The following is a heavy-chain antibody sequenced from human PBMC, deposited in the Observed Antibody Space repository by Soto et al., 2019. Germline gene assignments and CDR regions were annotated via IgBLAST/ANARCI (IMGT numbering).Heavy chain of an antibody. CDR1: CCSITSYY. CDR2: IYYSGST. V-gene: IGHV4-59*07. Sequence: SATLSLTCPIPCCSITSYYWSWMRQPPGWGLEGIGYIYYSGSTNYNSSLKSLVTISVDTSKNHFSLKLSSVTAADTAVYYCARVWGGAFDIWGQGTMVT. D-gene: IGHD3-10*01. CDR3: ARVWGGAFDI. J-gene: IGHJ3*02.